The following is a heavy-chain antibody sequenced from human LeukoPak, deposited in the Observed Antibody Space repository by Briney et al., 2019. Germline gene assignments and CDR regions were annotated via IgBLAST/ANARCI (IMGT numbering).Heavy chain of an antibody. CDR1: GYTFTSYD. V-gene: IGHV1-8*01. CDR2: MNPNSGNT. D-gene: IGHD1-14*01. CDR3: ARALKWTGDWFDP. Sequence: ASVKVSCKASGYTFTSYDINWVRQATGHGLEWMGWMNPNSGNTGYAQKFQGRVTMTRNTSISTAYMELSSLRSEDTAVYYCARALKWTGDWFDPWGQGTLVTVSS. J-gene: IGHJ5*02.